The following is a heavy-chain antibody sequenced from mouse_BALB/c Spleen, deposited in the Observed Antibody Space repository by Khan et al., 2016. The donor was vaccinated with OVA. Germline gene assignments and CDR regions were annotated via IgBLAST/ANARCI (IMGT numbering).Heavy chain of an antibody. CDR3: ARAARIKY. CDR2: ISYSGST. D-gene: IGHD1-2*01. J-gene: IGHJ2*01. V-gene: IGHV3-2*02. Sequence: EVQLVESGPGLVKPSQSLSLTCTVTGYSITSGYGWNWIRQFPGNKLEWMGYISYSGSTNYNPSLKSRISINRAPSKNQFFLQLNSETTDDTATYSCARAARIKYWGQGTTLTVSS. CDR1: GYSITSGYG.